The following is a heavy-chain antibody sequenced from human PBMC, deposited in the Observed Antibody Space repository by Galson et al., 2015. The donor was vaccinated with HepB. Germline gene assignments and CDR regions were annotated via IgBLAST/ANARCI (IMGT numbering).Heavy chain of an antibody. D-gene: IGHD3-10*01. CDR3: ARGGGYGSGHQQLPDYDY. CDR2: ISSSSSYT. Sequence: SLRLSCVASGFTFSDYYMSWIRQAPGKGLEWVSYISSSSSYTNYADSVKGRFTISRDNAKNSLYLQMNSLRAEDTAVYYCARGGGYGSGHQQLPDYDYWGQGTLVTVSS. CDR1: GFTFSDYY. J-gene: IGHJ4*02. V-gene: IGHV3-11*05.